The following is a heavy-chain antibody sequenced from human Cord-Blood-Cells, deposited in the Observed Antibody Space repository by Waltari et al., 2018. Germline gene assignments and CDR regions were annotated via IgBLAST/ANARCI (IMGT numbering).Heavy chain of an antibody. CDR3: AGPLKGAFDI. J-gene: IGHJ3*02. CDR1: GGSFSGYY. Sequence: QVQLQQWGAGLLKPSETLSLTCAVYGGSFSGYYWSWIRQPPGKGLGGDWENKSGGRPNHNPSLKDRGTKLSRPSQNQVSPKVGSVTAGEQAGLLRAGPLKGAFDIRGQGTMVTVSS. D-gene: IGHD1-26*01. V-gene: IGHV4-34*01. CDR2: KSGGRP.